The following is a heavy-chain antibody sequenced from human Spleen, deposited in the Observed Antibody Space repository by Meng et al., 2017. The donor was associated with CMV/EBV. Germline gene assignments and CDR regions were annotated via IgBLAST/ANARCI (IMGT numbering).Heavy chain of an antibody. Sequence: GGSVRLSCAASGFSVSNNYMSWVRQAPGKGLEWVSVIYTGGSTYYADSVKGRFTISRDNSKNTLYLQINSLRAEDTAVYYCATQRLIYGISYGFYFDCWGQGTLVTVSS. CDR2: IYTGGST. CDR1: GFSVSNNY. CDR3: ATQRLIYGISYGFYFDC. D-gene: IGHD5-18*01. V-gene: IGHV3-66*02. J-gene: IGHJ4*02.